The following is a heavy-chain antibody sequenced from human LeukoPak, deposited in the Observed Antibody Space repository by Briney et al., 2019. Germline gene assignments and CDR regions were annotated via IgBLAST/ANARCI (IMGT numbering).Heavy chain of an antibody. Sequence: SETLSLTGTVSVGSISSSSYYWGGIRQPPGKGLGWIGSIYYSGSPYYNPSLKSRVTISVDTSKNQFSLKLSSVTAADTAVYYCARHVYSYGYVHFDYWGQGTLVTVSS. CDR3: ARHVYSYGYVHFDY. V-gene: IGHV4-39*01. J-gene: IGHJ4*02. D-gene: IGHD5-18*01. CDR2: IYYSGSP. CDR1: VGSISSSSYY.